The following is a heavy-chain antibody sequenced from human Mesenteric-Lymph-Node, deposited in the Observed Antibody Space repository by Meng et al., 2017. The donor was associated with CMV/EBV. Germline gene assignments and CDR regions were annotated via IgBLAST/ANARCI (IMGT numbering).Heavy chain of an antibody. CDR2: ISCDGSNK. Sequence: FTFIPFTMPWVRQAPGKGLEWVALISCDGSNKYYAESVKGRFTISRDNSKNTLYLQMNSLRAEDTAVYYCAKDLDGGYSGYDLYFDYWGQGTLVTVSS. D-gene: IGHD5-12*01. CDR3: AKDLDGGYSGYDLYFDY. V-gene: IGHV3-30-3*02. J-gene: IGHJ4*02. CDR1: FTFIPFT.